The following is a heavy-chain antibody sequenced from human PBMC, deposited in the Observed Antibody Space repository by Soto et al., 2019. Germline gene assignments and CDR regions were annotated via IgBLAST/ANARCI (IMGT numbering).Heavy chain of an antibody. D-gene: IGHD2-15*01. J-gene: IGHJ4*02. Sequence: GASVKVSCKASGGAFSRYAINWVRQAPGHGLEWMGGIIPLFGTAKYAQKFQDRVTITADESTSTAHMELRSLRSEDTAVYYCARDSGSSCSSDNCYLCSWDQESLVT. CDR3: ARDSGSSCSSDNCYLCS. CDR2: IIPLFGTA. CDR1: GGAFSRYA. V-gene: IGHV1-69*13.